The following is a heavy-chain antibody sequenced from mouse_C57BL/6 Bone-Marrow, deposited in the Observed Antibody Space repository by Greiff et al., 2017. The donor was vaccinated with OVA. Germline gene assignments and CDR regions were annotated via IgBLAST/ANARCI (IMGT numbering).Heavy chain of an antibody. CDR1: GFNIKDYY. CDR3: TTSDGYHYWYFDV. CDR2: IDPEDGDT. Sequence: EVQLQQSGAELVRPGASVKLSCTASGFNIKDYYMHWVKQRPEQGLEWIGRIDPEDGDTEYAPKFQGKATMTADTSSNTAYLQLSSLTSEDTAVYYCTTSDGYHYWYFDVWGTGTTVTVSS. V-gene: IGHV14-1*01. J-gene: IGHJ1*03. D-gene: IGHD2-3*01.